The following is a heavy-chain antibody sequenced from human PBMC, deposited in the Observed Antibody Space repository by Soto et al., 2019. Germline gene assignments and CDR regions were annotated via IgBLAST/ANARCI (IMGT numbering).Heavy chain of an antibody. D-gene: IGHD3-22*01. CDR3: AREPYYYDSNRDSGGAFDI. Sequence: QVQLVQSGAEVKKPGSSVKVSCKASGGTFSSYAISWVRQAPGQGLEWMGGIIPILGTANYAQKFQGRVTITADESTSTAYMELSSLRSEDTAVYYCAREPYYYDSNRDSGGAFDIWGQGTMVTVSS. V-gene: IGHV1-69*01. CDR2: IIPILGTA. CDR1: GGTFSSYA. J-gene: IGHJ3*02.